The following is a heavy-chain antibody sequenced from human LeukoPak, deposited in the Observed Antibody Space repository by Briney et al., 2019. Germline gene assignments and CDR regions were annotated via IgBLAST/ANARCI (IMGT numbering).Heavy chain of an antibody. CDR2: INPSGGST. CDR3: ARDGYDSSGYYHNWFDP. D-gene: IGHD3-22*01. CDR1: GGTFSSYA. V-gene: IGHV1-46*01. Sequence: ASVKVSCKASGGTFSSYAISWVRQAPGQGLEWMGIINPSGGSTSYAQKFQGRVTMTRDTSTSTVYMELSSLRSEDTAVYYCARDGYDSSGYYHNWFDPWGQGTLVTVSS. J-gene: IGHJ5*02.